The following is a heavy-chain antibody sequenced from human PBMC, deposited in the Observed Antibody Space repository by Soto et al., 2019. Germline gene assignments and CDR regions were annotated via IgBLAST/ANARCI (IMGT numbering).Heavy chain of an antibody. J-gene: IGHJ4*02. CDR1: GGSFSGFY. CDR2: INDGGST. CDR3: VRGKPYYSASGSYRRTSYFDF. Sequence: QVQLQQWGAGLLKPSETLSLTWAVYGGSFSGFYWSWIRQPPGKGLECIGEINDGGSTNYNPSLKSRVTITVDTSKTQFSLKLSSVTAADTAVYYCVRGKPYYSASGSYRRTSYFDFWGQGTLVTVSS. V-gene: IGHV4-34*01. D-gene: IGHD3-10*01.